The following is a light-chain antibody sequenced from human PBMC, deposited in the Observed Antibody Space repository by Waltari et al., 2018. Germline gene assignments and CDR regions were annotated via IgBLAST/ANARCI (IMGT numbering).Light chain of an antibody. CDR3: QQANSFLLT. CDR1: RGISSW. Sequence: DIQMTQSPSSVSASLGARVTITCRASRGISSWLAWYQHKPGKAPKLLIYAASSLQSGVPSRFSGSGSGTEFTLTISSLQPEDFATYYCQQANSFLLTFGPGTKVDIK. V-gene: IGKV1-12*01. CDR2: AAS. J-gene: IGKJ3*01.